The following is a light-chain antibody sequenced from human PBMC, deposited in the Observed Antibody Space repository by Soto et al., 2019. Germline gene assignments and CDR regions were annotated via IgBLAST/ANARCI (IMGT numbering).Light chain of an antibody. J-gene: IGKJ5*01. V-gene: IGKV3D-15*01. CDR2: GAS. CDR3: QQYSSSPIT. CDR1: QSINRD. Sequence: IDRTQTPSTRCVSPEESATLSCRASQSINRDLAWYVQKPGQAPRRVIYGASTWGTGVPPRFTGSGSGTEFTLTLSGLQSEDSAVYYCQQYSSSPITFGQGTRLEIK.